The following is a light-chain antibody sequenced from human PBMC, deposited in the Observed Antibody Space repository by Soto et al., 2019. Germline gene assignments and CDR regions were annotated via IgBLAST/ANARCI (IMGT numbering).Light chain of an antibody. CDR3: NSFTTSSTYV. J-gene: IGLJ1*01. CDR1: TSDVGRYNY. CDR2: DVS. V-gene: IGLV2-14*03. Sequence: QSALTQPASVSGSPGQSISISCTGTTSDVGRYNYVSWYQQHPGKAPKLMIYDVSYRPSWVSNRFSGSKSGITASLTISGLQAEDEADYYCNSFTTSSTYVFGTGTKV.